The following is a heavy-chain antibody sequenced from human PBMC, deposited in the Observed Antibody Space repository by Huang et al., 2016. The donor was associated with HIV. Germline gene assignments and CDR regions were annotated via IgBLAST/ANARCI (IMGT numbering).Heavy chain of an antibody. CDR3: ARAPHYGSGSYYY. J-gene: IGHJ4*02. V-gene: IGHV4-34*01. Sequence: QVQLHQWGAGLLKPSETLSLTCAVYGGSFSGYYWNWIRQPPGTGLERIGEITHSGSTNYNPSLKSRVTISEETSKNQFSLKLSAVTAADTAVYYCARAPHYGSGSYYYWGQGTLVTVSS. CDR1: GGSFSGYY. CDR2: ITHSGST. D-gene: IGHD3-10*01.